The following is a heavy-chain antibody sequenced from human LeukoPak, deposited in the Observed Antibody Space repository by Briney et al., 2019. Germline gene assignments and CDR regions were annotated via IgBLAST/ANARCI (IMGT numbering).Heavy chain of an antibody. CDR2: ISSSGSTI. J-gene: IGHJ4*02. V-gene: IGHV3-11*04. CDR3: ARHISIVPCFDY. D-gene: IGHD2/OR15-2a*01. Sequence: GSLRLSCAASGFTFSDYYMSWIRQAPGKGLEWVSYISSSGSTIYYADSVKGRFTISRDNAKNSLYLQMNSLRAEDTAVYYCARHISIVPCFDYWGQGTLVTVSS. CDR1: GFTFSDYY.